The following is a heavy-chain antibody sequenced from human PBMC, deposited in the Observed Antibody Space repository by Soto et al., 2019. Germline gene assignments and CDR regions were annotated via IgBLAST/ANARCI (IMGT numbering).Heavy chain of an antibody. CDR2: ISAYNGNT. J-gene: IGHJ4*02. V-gene: IGHV1-18*04. D-gene: IGHD6-19*01. Sequence: ASVKVSFKASGYTFTSYGISWLRQAPGQGLEWMGWISAYNGNTNYAQKLQGRVTMTTDTSTSTAYMELRSLRSDDTAVYYCARKPYSSGWYHYWGQGTLVTVSS. CDR3: ARKPYSSGWYHY. CDR1: GYTFTSYG.